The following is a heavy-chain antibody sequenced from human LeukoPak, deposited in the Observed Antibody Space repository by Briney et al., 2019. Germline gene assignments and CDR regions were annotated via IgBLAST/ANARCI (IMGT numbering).Heavy chain of an antibody. J-gene: IGHJ6*03. V-gene: IGHV1-2*02. Sequence: ASVKVSCKASGYTFTGYYMHWVRQAPGQGLEWMGWINPNSGGTNYAQKFQGRVTMTRDKSIRTAYMELSRLTSDDTAVYYCARNAGYYSNYPYYMDVWGKGTTVTVSS. CDR3: ARNAGYYSNYPYYMDV. CDR2: INPNSGGT. CDR1: GYTFTGYY. D-gene: IGHD4-11*01.